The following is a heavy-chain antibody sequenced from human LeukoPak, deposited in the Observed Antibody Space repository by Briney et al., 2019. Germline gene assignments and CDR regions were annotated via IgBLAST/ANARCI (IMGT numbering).Heavy chain of an antibody. D-gene: IGHD3-9*01. CDR2: IYYTGST. V-gene: IGHV4-59*01. J-gene: IGHJ5*02. Sequence: SETLSLTCTVSGCSISYYYWTWIRQAPGRGLEWVRQIYYTGSTYYNPSLKRRVTISVDPSRNQFSLKLTSVTAADTAVYYCARGGTYNDILSFDPWGEGTLVTVSS. CDR3: ARGGTYNDILSFDP. CDR1: GCSISYYY.